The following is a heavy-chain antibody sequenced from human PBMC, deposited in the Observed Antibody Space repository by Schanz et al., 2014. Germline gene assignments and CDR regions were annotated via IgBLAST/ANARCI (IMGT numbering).Heavy chain of an antibody. CDR2: IRYDGINK. CDR3: AKEWSPSF. CDR1: GFTFSTTG. Sequence: VQLVESGGGVVQPGGSLRLSCAASGFTFSTTGMHWVRQAPGKGLVWVTYIRYDGINKYYADSVKGRFTVSRDNAESTLFLQMDSLRPEDTAIYYCAKEWSPSFWGQGTLVTVSS. J-gene: IGHJ4*02. V-gene: IGHV3-30*02. D-gene: IGHD1-26*01.